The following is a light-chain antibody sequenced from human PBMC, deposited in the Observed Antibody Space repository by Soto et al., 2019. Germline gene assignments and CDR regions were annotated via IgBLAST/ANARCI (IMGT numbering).Light chain of an antibody. Sequence: EIVMTQSPATLSVSPGERATLSCRASQSVGSNLAWYQQKPGQAPRLLIYGASTRATGIPARFSGSGSGPEFTLTISSLQSEDFAIYFCQQYNNWPPDRTFGQGIKVEIK. CDR1: QSVGSN. V-gene: IGKV3-15*01. CDR3: QQYNNWPPDRT. J-gene: IGKJ1*01. CDR2: GAS.